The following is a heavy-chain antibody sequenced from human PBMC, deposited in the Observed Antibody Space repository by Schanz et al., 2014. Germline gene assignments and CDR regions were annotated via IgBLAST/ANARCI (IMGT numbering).Heavy chain of an antibody. V-gene: IGHV3-15*01. CDR3: ARKVVATIGGYYDN. CDR2: IKGKTDGGTA. CDR1: GLTFTSAW. Sequence: EVQLVESGGGLVKPGGSLRLSCATSGLTFTSAWMSWVRQAPGKGLEWVARIKGKTDGGTADYAAPMKGRFTISRDDSQSTLYLQRTSLRAEDTAVYYCARKVVATIGGYYDNWGQGTLVTVSS. D-gene: IGHD5-12*01. J-gene: IGHJ4*02.